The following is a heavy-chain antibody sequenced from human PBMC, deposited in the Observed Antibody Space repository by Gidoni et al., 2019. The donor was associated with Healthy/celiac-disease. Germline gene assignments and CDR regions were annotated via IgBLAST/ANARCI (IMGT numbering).Heavy chain of an antibody. J-gene: IGHJ4*02. CDR3: ARDQVSTVVTLGGWDY. V-gene: IGHV4-39*07. Sequence: QLQLQESGPGLVKPSETLFLTCTVSGGSISSSSYYWGWIRQPPGKGLEWVGSIYYSGSTYYNPSRKSRVTISVDTSKNQFSLKLSSVTAADTAVYYCARDQVSTVVTLGGWDYWGQGTLVTVSS. D-gene: IGHD4-17*01. CDR1: GGSISSSSYY. CDR2: IYYSGST.